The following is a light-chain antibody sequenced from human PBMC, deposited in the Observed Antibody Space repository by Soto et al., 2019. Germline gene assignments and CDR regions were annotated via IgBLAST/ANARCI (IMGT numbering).Light chain of an antibody. CDR2: GAS. V-gene: IGKV3-15*01. Sequence: EIVMTQSPATLSESPGERATLSCRASQSVSSNLAWYQQKPGQAPRLLIYGASTRATGIPARFSGSGSGTEFTLTISSLQSEDFAVYYCQQYNNWRGTFGQGTKVEIK. CDR1: QSVSSN. CDR3: QQYNNWRGT. J-gene: IGKJ1*01.